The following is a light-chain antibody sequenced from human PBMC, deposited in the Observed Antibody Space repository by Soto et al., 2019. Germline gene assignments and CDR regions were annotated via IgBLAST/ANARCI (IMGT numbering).Light chain of an antibody. CDR1: QSVSSY. J-gene: IGKJ4*01. V-gene: IGKV3-11*01. Sequence: EIVLTQSPATLSLSPGERATLSCRASQSVSSYLAWYQQKPGQAPRLLIYDASNRATGIPARFSGSGSGTDFTLTISSLEPEDVAVYYCQQRSNWLTFGGGTKVELK. CDR3: QQRSNWLT. CDR2: DAS.